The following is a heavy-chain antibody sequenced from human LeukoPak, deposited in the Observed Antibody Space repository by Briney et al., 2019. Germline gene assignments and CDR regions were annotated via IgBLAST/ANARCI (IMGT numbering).Heavy chain of an antibody. CDR2: ISSNGGST. V-gene: IGHV3-64*01. Sequence: PGGSLRLSCAASGFTFSSYAMHWVRQAPGKGLEYVSAISSNGGSTYYANSVKGRFTISRDNSKNTLYLQMGSLRAEDMAVYYCARGRGELTRDAFDIWGQGTMVTVSS. J-gene: IGHJ3*02. CDR1: GFTFSSYA. D-gene: IGHD1-26*01. CDR3: ARGRGELTRDAFDI.